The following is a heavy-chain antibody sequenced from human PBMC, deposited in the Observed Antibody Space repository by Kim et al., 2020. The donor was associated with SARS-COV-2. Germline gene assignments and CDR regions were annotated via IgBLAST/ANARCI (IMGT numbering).Heavy chain of an antibody. J-gene: IGHJ6*02. CDR2: VSYSGKT. D-gene: IGHD3-16*01. V-gene: IGHV4-4*02. CDR3: ARRTRWVGEASRYSYYGMDV. CDR1: GDSLRSTNW. Sequence: SETLSLTCAVSGDSLRSTNWWSWVRQPPGQGLEWIGEVSYSGKTNYNPSLKSRVTISVDNSKSQFSLEVKSVTAADTAVYYCARRTRWVGEASRYSYYGMDVWGQGTTVTVSS.